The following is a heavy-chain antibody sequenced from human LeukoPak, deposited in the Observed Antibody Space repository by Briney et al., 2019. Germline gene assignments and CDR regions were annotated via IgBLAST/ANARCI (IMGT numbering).Heavy chain of an antibody. D-gene: IGHD2-2*03. CDR1: GGTFSSYA. Sequence: GASVKVSCKASGGTFSSYAISWVRQAPGQGLEWMGGIIPIFGTANYEQKFQGRVTITADESTSTAYMELSSLRSEDTAVYYCARDPGYCSSTSCYDLDYWGQGTLVTVSS. CDR3: ARDPGYCSSTSCYDLDY. V-gene: IGHV1-69*13. J-gene: IGHJ4*02. CDR2: IIPIFGTA.